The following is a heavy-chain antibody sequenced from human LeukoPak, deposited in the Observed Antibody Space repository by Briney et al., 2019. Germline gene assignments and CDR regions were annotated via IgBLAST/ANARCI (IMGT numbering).Heavy chain of an antibody. Sequence: GGSLRLSCAASGFTFSNAWMSWVRQAPGKGLEWVGRIKSKTDGGTTVYAAPVKGRFTISRDDSKNTLYLQMNSLKTEGTAVYYCTTDLYYDFWSGYIWGQGTLVTVSS. V-gene: IGHV3-15*01. D-gene: IGHD3-3*01. CDR1: GFTFSNAW. CDR2: IKSKTDGGTT. J-gene: IGHJ4*02. CDR3: TTDLYYDFWSGYI.